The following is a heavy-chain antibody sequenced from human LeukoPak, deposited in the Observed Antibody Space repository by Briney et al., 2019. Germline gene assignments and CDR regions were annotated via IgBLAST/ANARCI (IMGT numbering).Heavy chain of an antibody. CDR3: ATFSGSYMAFDI. D-gene: IGHD1-26*01. V-gene: IGHV3-21*01. J-gene: IGHJ3*02. CDR1: GFTFSSYS. Sequence: GGSLRLSCAASGFTFSSYSMNWVRQAPGKGLEWVSSISSSSSYIYYADSVKGRFTISRDNAKNSLYLQMNSLRAEDTAVYYCATFSGSYMAFDIWGQGTMVTVSS. CDR2: ISSSSSYI.